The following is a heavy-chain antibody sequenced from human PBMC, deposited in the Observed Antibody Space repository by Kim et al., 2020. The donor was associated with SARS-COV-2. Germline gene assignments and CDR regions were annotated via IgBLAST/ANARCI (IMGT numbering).Heavy chain of an antibody. V-gene: IGHV3-33*01. Sequence: TYIKYADSVTGRFTIPRDNPTTTVDLQMNSLRVEDTAVYYCVRAREKSFAYWGQGTLVTVSS. CDR2: TYI. CDR3: VRAREKSFAY. J-gene: IGHJ4*02.